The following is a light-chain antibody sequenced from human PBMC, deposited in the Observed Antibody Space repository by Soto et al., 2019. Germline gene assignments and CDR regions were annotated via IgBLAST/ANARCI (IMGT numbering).Light chain of an antibody. V-gene: IGKV3-15*01. J-gene: IGKJ1*01. CDR3: QQSNNWPKT. CDR2: DAS. Sequence: EIVMTQSPDTLSVSPGETDTLSCRASQSVGSNLAWYQQKPGQAPRLLISDASTRAAGLPARFSGSGSGTEFTLTISSLQSEDFAVYYCQQSNNWPKTFGQGTKVDIK. CDR1: QSVGSN.